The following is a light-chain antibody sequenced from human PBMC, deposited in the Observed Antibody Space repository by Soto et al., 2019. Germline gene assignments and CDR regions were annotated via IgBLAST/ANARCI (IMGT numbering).Light chain of an antibody. Sequence: QSTLTQPASVSGSPGQSITISCTGTSSDVGGYNYFSWYQQHPGKAPKLMIYEVSNRPSGVSNRFSGSKSGNTASLTISGLQAGDEADYYCSSYTRSXTLVVGTGTKVXV. V-gene: IGLV2-14*01. J-gene: IGLJ1*01. CDR1: SSDVGGYNY. CDR2: EVS. CDR3: SSYTRSXTLV.